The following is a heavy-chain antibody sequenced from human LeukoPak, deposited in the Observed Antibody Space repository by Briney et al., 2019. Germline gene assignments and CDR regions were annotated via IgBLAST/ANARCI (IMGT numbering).Heavy chain of an antibody. CDR1: GYTFTGYY. J-gene: IGHJ3*02. V-gene: IGHV1-2*02. CDR2: INPNSGGT. CDR3: ARDPGEHYDFWSGYSSYVHDAFDI. D-gene: IGHD3-3*01. Sequence: GASVKVSCKASGYTFTGYYMHWVRQAPGQGLEWMGWINPNSGGTNYAQKFQGRVTMTRDTSISTAYMELSRLRSDDTAVYYCARDPGEHYDFWSGYSSYVHDAFDIWGQGTMVTVSS.